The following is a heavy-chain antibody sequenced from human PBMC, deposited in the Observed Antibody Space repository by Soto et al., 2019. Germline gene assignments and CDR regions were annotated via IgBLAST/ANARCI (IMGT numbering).Heavy chain of an antibody. CDR1: GFTFSSYA. Sequence: GGSLRLSCAASGFTFSSYAMSWVRQAPGKGLEWVSAISGSGGSTYYADSVKGRFTISRDNSKNTLYLQMNSLRAEDTAVYYSLKGGEYDDWFQGMDVWGQGSTVTVS. CDR2: ISGSGGST. CDR3: LKGGEYDDWFQGMDV. D-gene: IGHD3-9*01. V-gene: IGHV3-23*01. J-gene: IGHJ6*02.